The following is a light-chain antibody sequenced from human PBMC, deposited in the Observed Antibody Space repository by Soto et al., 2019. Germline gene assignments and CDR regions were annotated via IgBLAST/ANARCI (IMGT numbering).Light chain of an antibody. J-gene: IGKJ5*01. CDR2: GAS. V-gene: IGKV3-20*01. Sequence: EIVLTQSPGTPSLSPGERATLSCRASQSVSSSYLAWYQQKPGQAPRLLIYGASSRATGIPDRFSGSGSGTDFTLTISRLEPEDFAVYYCQEYGSSPSTFGQGTRLEIK. CDR1: QSVSSSY. CDR3: QEYGSSPST.